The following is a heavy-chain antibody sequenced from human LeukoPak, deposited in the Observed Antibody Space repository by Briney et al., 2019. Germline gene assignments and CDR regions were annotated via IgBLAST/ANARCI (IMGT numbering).Heavy chain of an antibody. CDR2: IYTSGST. Sequence: SETLSLTCTVSGGSISSGSYYWSWIRQPAGKGLEWIGRIYTSGSTNYNPSLKSRVTISVDTSKNQFSLKQSSVTAADTAVYYCARGSSGWFDYWGQGTLVTVSS. CDR3: ARGSSGWFDY. CDR1: GGSISSGSYY. D-gene: IGHD6-19*01. V-gene: IGHV4-61*02. J-gene: IGHJ4*02.